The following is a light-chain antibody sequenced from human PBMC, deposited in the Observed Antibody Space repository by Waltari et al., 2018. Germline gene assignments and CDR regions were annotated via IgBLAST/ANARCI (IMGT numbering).Light chain of an antibody. J-gene: IGLJ2*01. V-gene: IGLV2-23*02. CDR3: CSFATNSIVI. CDR1: GSDVGSYNL. CDR2: EVN. Sequence: QSALTQPASVSGSPGQSITISCSGTGSDVGSYNLVSWYQQHPGKAPKLIIYEVNMRPSGGSERFSGSKSGVTASLTISVLQAEDEAVYFCCSFATNSIVIFGGGTKLTVL.